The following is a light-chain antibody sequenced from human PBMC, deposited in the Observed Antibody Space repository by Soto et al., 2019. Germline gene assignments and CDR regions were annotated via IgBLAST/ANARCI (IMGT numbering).Light chain of an antibody. V-gene: IGLV1-47*02. CDR2: THN. CDR3: AAWDNSLSGWV. J-gene: IGLJ3*02. Sequence: QSVLTQPPSASGTPGQRVTISCSGSSSNIGSNYVYWYQQLPGTAPKLLIYTHNQRPSGVPDRFSGSNSGTSASLAISGLRSDDEADYYCAAWDNSLSGWVFGGGTQLTVL. CDR1: SSNIGSNY.